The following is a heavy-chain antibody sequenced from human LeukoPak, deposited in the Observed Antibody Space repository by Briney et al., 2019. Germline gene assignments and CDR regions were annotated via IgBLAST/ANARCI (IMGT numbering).Heavy chain of an antibody. D-gene: IGHD6-19*01. J-gene: IGHJ6*03. CDR2: FYYSGST. CDR1: GGSISSYY. Sequence: KPSETLSLTCTVSGGSISSYYWSWIREPPGKGLEWIGYFYYSGSTNYNPSLKSRVTISVDTSKNQFSLKLSSVTAANTAVYYCARRARSSGWYYYYYMDVWGKGTKVPVSS. CDR3: ARRARSSGWYYYYYMDV. V-gene: IGHV4-59*08.